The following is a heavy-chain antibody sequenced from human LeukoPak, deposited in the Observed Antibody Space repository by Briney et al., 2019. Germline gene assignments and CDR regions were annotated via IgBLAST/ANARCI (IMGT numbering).Heavy chain of an antibody. D-gene: IGHD5-24*01. Sequence: ASVKVSCKASGYTFTGYYMHWVRQAPGQGLEWMGWINPNSGGTNYAQKFQGRVTMTRDTSISTAYMELSRLRSDDTAVYYCARPLEMTNIGDNGDDAFDIWGQGTMVTVSS. CDR2: INPNSGGT. V-gene: IGHV1-2*02. CDR3: ARPLEMTNIGDNGDDAFDI. CDR1: GYTFTGYY. J-gene: IGHJ3*02.